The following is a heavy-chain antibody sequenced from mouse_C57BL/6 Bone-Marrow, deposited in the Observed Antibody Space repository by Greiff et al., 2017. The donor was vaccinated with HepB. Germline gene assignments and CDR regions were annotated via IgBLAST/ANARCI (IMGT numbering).Heavy chain of an antibody. V-gene: IGHV5-9-1*02. J-gene: IGHJ4*01. CDR2: ISSGGDYI. CDR3: TREAITTVYYAMDY. Sequence: EVQRVESGEGLVKPGGSLKLSCAASGFTFSSYAMSWVRQTPEKRLEWVAYISSGGDYIYYADTVKGRFTISRDNARNTLYLQMSSLKSEDTAMYYCTREAITTVYYAMDYWGQGTSVTVSS. D-gene: IGHD1-1*01. CDR1: GFTFSSYA.